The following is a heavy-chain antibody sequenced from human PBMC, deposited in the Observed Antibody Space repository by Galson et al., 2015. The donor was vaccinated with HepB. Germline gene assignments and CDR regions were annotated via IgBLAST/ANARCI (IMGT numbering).Heavy chain of an antibody. CDR2: ISPYNRDT. V-gene: IGHV1-18*01. Sequence: SVKVSCKASGYTFSSYPITWVRQAPGQGLEWMGWISPYNRDTNYARKLQGRVTMTTDTFTSTAYMELRSLRSDDTAVYYCARDSSTSNYDWFDPWGQGTLVTVSS. CDR3: ARDSSTSNYDWFDP. CDR1: GYTFSSYP. J-gene: IGHJ5*02. D-gene: IGHD4-11*01.